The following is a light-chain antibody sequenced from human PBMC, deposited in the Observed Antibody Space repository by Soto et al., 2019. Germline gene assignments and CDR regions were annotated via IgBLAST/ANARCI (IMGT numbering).Light chain of an antibody. J-gene: IGLJ2*01. V-gene: IGLV1-40*01. CDR1: SSNIGAGYD. CDR2: GNS. CDR3: QSYDSSLSGFVV. Sequence: QAVVTQPPSVSGAPGQRVTISCTGSSSNIGAGYDVHWYQQLPGTAPKLLTYGNSNRPSGVPDRFSGSKSGTSASLAITGLQAEDEADYYCQSYDSSLSGFVVFGGGTQLTVL.